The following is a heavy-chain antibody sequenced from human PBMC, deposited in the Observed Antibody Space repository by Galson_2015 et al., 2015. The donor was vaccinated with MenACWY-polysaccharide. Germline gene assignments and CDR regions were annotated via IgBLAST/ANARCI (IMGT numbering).Heavy chain of an antibody. D-gene: IGHD2-2*01. CDR1: GFTFRDYG. J-gene: IGHJ4*02. CDR3: AKDDGVPPAAIAY. CDR2: ITGSGDTT. Sequence: RLSCAASGFTFRDYGMSWVRQAPGKGLEWVSSITGSGDTTYYAGSVKGRFTISIDNYKNTLYLQMNSPRVEDTAIYYCAKDDGVPPAAIAYWGQGTRVTVSS. V-gene: IGHV3-23*01.